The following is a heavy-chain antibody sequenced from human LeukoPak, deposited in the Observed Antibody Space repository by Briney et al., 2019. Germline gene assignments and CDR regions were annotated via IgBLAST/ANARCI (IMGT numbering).Heavy chain of an antibody. CDR3: AKKTLYYDSKD. J-gene: IGHJ4*02. D-gene: IGHD3-22*01. V-gene: IGHV3-23*01. CDR2: ISGSGGST. CDR1: GFTFSSYG. Sequence: GGTLRLSCAASGFTFSSYGMSWVRQAPGKGLEWVSAISGSGGSTYYADSVKGRFTISRDNSKNTLYLQMNSLRAEDTAVYHCAKKTLYYDSKDWGQGTLVTVSS.